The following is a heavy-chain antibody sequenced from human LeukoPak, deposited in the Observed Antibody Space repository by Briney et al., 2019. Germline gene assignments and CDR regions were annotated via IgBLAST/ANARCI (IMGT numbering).Heavy chain of an antibody. CDR2: INPNSGGT. V-gene: IGHV1-2*02. CDR1: GYTFTGYY. Sequence: EASVKVSCKASGYTFTGYYMHWVRRAPGQGLEWMGWINPNSGGTNYAQKFQGRVTMTRDTSISTAYMELSRLRSDDTAVYYCARYDIDWLSLYGMDVWGQGTTVTVSS. D-gene: IGHD3-9*01. CDR3: ARYDIDWLSLYGMDV. J-gene: IGHJ6*02.